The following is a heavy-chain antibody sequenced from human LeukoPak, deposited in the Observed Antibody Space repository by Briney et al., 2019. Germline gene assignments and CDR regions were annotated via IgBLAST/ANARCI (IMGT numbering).Heavy chain of an antibody. V-gene: IGHV2-5*01. CDR2: IYWNGDK. J-gene: IGHJ5*02. Sequence: ESGPTLVNPTQTLTLTCTFSGFSLSTSGVSVGWIRQPPGKALEWLALIYWNGDKRYSPSLRSRLTITKDTSKNQVALTMTNMDPVDTATYYCARRDGWFDPWGQGTLVTVSS. CDR3: ARRDGWFDP. CDR1: GFSLSTSGVS.